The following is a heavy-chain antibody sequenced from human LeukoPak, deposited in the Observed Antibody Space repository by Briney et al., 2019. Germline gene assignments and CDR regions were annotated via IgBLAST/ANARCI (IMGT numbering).Heavy chain of an antibody. CDR2: INPNSGGT. J-gene: IGHJ5*02. CDR1: GYTFTGYY. CDR3: ARDNSVEDTAWWFDP. D-gene: IGHD4-23*01. Sequence: ASAKVSCKASGYTFTGYYMHWVRQAPGQGLEWMGWINPNSGGTSYAQKFQGRVTMTRDMSTSTDYMELSSLRSEDTAVYYCARDNSVEDTAWWFDPWGQGTLVTVSS. V-gene: IGHV1-2*02.